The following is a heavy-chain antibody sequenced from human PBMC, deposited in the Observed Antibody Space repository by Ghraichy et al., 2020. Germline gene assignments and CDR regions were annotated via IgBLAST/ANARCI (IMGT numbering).Heavy chain of an antibody. V-gene: IGHV1-69*13. J-gene: IGHJ4*02. D-gene: IGHD3-22*01. Sequence: SVKVSCKASGGTFSSYAISWVRQAPGQGLEWMGGIIPIFGTANYAQKFQGRVTITADESTSTAYMELSSLRSEDTAVYYCARGDGYYYDSSGQTFDYWGQGTLVTVSS. CDR3: ARGDGYYYDSSGQTFDY. CDR2: IIPIFGTA. CDR1: GGTFSSYA.